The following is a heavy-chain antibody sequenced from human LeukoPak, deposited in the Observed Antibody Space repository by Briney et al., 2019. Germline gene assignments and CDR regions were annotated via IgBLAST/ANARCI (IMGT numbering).Heavy chain of an antibody. D-gene: IGHD2-21*02. CDR2: INTGNGNT. V-gene: IGHV1-3*04. CDR1: GYTFTSYA. CDR3: ARNTETAIPLPYYFDY. Sequence: ASVKISCKASGYTFTSYAMHWVRQAPGQRLECMGWINTGNGNTKYSQKFQGRVTITRDTSAGTAYMDLSSLGSEDTAVYYCARNTETAIPLPYYFDYWGQGTLVTVSS. J-gene: IGHJ4*02.